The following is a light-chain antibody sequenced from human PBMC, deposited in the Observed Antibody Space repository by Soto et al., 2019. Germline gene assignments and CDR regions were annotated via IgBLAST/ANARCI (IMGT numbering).Light chain of an antibody. J-gene: IGKJ3*01. CDR3: QQYNNGLPST. CDR1: QSVSSN. Sequence: EIVMTQSPATLSVSPGERATLSCRASQSVSSNLAWYQQKPGQAPRLLIYGASTRATGIPARFSGSGSGTEFTLTISSLQSEDFAVYYCQQYNNGLPSTFGPGTKVDIK. V-gene: IGKV3-15*01. CDR2: GAS.